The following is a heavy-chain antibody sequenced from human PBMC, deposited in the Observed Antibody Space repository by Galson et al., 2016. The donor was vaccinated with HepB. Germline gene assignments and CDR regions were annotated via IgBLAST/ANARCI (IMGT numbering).Heavy chain of an antibody. D-gene: IGHD3-10*01. CDR1: GFTFTNFW. Sequence: SLRLSCAASGFTFTNFWMNWVRQAPGKGLEWVASIKQDGSEKYSVDSVKGRFTISRDNARKSLYLQMSSLRAEDTAIYYCAKDYFNGGSNSRIFFDSWGQGTLVTVSS. CDR3: AKDYFNGGSNSRIFFDS. V-gene: IGHV3-7*03. J-gene: IGHJ4*02. CDR2: IKQDGSEK.